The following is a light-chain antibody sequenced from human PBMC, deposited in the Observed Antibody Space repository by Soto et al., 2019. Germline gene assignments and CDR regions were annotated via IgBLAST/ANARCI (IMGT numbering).Light chain of an antibody. J-gene: IGKJ3*01. CDR3: QHYYSSSS. CDR2: GAS. Sequence: DIQMTQSPSTLSASVGDRVTITCRASQTISSRLAWYQQKPGKAPKLLIHGASSLQSGVPSRFSGSGSGTEFTLTISSLQPDDFASYYAQHYYSSSSFGPGTKVDIK. CDR1: QTISSR. V-gene: IGKV1-5*01.